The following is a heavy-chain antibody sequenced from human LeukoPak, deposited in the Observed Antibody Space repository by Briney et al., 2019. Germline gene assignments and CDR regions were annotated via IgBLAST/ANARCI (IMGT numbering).Heavy chain of an antibody. V-gene: IGHV1-2*02. J-gene: IGHJ5*02. Sequence: ASVTVSCKASGGTFSSYAISWVRQAPGQGLEWMGWINPNSGGTNYAQKFQGRVTMTRDTSISTAYMELSRLRSDDTAVYYCARDSGNWFDPWGQGTLVTVSS. CDR1: GGTFSSYA. CDR2: INPNSGGT. CDR3: ARDSGNWFDP. D-gene: IGHD7-27*01.